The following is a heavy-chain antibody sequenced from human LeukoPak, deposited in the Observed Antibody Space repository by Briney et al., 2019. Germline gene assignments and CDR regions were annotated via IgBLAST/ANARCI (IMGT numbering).Heavy chain of an antibody. CDR2: INHSGST. D-gene: IGHD6-19*01. J-gene: IGHJ6*03. CDR3: ARSGLDHYYYYMDV. V-gene: IGHV4-34*01. Sequence: SETLSLTCAVYGGSFSGYYWSWIRQPPGKGLEWTGEINHSGSTNYNPSLKSRVTISVDTSKNQFSLKLSSVTAADTAVYYCARSGLDHYYYYMDVWGKGTTVTVSS. CDR1: GGSFSGYY.